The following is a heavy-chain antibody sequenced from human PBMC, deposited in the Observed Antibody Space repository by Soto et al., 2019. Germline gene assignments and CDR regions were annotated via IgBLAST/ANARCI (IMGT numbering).Heavy chain of an antibody. CDR2: ISGSGGST. V-gene: IGHV3-23*01. Sequence: LRLSCAASGFSFSSYAMSWVRQAPGKGLEWVSTISGSGGSTYYADSVKGRFTISRDNSKNTLYLQMNSLRAEDTAVYYCAKDLYGYCSSTTCRSPFDYWGQGTPVTVSS. D-gene: IGHD2-2*01. CDR3: AKDLYGYCSSTTCRSPFDY. CDR1: GFSFSSYA. J-gene: IGHJ4*02.